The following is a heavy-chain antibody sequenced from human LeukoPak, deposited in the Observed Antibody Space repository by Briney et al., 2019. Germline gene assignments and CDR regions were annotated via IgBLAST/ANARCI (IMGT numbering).Heavy chain of an antibody. CDR1: GFTFSSYG. V-gene: IGHV3-30*03. D-gene: IGHD3-10*01. CDR3: ARVRGMVRLSWAFDI. Sequence: GGSLRLSCAASGFTFSSYGMHWVRQAPGKGLEWVAVISYDGSNKYYADSVKGRFTISRDNSKNTLYLQMNSLRAEDTAVYYCARVRGMVRLSWAFDIWGQGTMVTVSS. CDR2: ISYDGSNK. J-gene: IGHJ3*02.